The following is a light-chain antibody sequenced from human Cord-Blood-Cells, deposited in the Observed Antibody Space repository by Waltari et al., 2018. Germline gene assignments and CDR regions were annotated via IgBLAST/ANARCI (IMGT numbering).Light chain of an antibody. V-gene: IGLV3-21*04. CDR3: QVWDSSSDHVV. Sequence: SYVLTQPPSVSVAPGKTASITRGGNNIGSKSVHWYQQKPGQAPVPVIHYESDRPPGIPERFSGSDSANTATLTISRVEAGDEADYYCQVWDSSSDHVVFGGGTKLTVL. CDR2: YES. J-gene: IGLJ2*01. CDR1: NIGSKS.